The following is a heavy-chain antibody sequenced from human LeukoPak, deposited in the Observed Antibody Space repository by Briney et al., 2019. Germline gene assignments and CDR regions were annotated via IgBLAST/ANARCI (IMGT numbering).Heavy chain of an antibody. CDR3: AKDLAMIVVGLGDY. CDR1: GFTFSSYA. V-gene: IGHV3-23*01. J-gene: IGHJ4*02. CDR2: ISGSGGST. Sequence: SCKASGFTFSSYAMSWVRQAPGKGLEWVSAISGSGGSTYYADSVKGRFTISRDNSKNTLYLQMNSLRAEDTAVYYCAKDLAMIVVGLGDYWGQGTLVTVSS. D-gene: IGHD3-22*01.